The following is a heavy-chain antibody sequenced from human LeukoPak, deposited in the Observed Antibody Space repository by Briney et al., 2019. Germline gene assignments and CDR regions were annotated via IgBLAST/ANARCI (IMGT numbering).Heavy chain of an antibody. V-gene: IGHV4-59*02. D-gene: IGHD3-10*01. Sequence: SETLSLTCTVSGGSVNNYYWNWLRQPPGKGLDWIGYIYYGGSTNYNPSLKSRVTISVDTSKNQFSLKLSSVTAADTAVYYCARGTIGSYTYWGQGTLVTVSS. CDR3: ARGTIGSYTY. CDR1: GGSVNNYY. J-gene: IGHJ4*02. CDR2: IYYGGST.